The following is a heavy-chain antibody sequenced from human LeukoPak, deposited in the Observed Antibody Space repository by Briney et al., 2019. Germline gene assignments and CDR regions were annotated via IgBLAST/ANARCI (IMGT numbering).Heavy chain of an antibody. D-gene: IGHD3-10*01. J-gene: IGHJ5*02. V-gene: IGHV4-39*01. CDR2: IYYSGST. CDR1: GGSISSSSYY. Sequence: SETLSLTCTVSGGSISSSSYYWGWIRQPPGKGLEWIGSIYYSGSTYYNPSLKSRVTISVDTSKNQFSLKLSSVTAADTAVYYCARHGVISPFDPWGQGTLVTVSS. CDR3: ARHGVISPFDP.